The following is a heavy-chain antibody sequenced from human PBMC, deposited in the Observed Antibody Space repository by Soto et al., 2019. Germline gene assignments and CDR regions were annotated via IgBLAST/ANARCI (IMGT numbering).Heavy chain of an antibody. CDR3: AKDFKVSGSYYGSLNYYTGMAF. CDR1: GFTFSSYG. J-gene: IGHJ6*02. Sequence: QVHLVESGGGVAQPGRSLRLSCAASGFTFSSYGMHWVRQAPGKGLEGVAIISYDGSLKYYADSVKGQFTISRDNSKSALYMQMNSLRPEDTAAYYCAKDFKVSGSYYGSLNYYTGMAFWGQGPRSSSP. CDR2: ISYDGSLK. D-gene: IGHD3-10*01. V-gene: IGHV3-30*18.